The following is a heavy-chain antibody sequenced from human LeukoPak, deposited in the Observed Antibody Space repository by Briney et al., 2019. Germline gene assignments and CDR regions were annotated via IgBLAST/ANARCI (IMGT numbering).Heavy chain of an antibody. D-gene: IGHD5-24*01. J-gene: IGHJ4*02. CDR1: GGTISSYY. V-gene: IGHV4-59*01. CDR2: IYYSGST. Sequence: SETLSLTCTVSGGTISSYYWSWIRQPPGKGLEWVGYIYYSGSTNYNPSLKSRVTISVDTSKNQFSLKLSSVTAADTDVYYCARAGRDGYNGDYWGQGTLVTVSS. CDR3: ARAGRDGYNGDY.